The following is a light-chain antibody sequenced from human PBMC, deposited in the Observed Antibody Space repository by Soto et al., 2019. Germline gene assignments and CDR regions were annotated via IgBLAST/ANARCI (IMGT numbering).Light chain of an antibody. Sequence: DVQMTQSPSAMSASVGDRVTITCRASQDISDYLAWFQQKPGKVPKRLIYAASNLQSGVPSRFSGSGSGTEFTLTISRLQPEDFATYYCLQHKAYPWTFGQGSKVDI. J-gene: IGKJ1*01. CDR2: AAS. V-gene: IGKV1-17*03. CDR3: LQHKAYPWT. CDR1: QDISDY.